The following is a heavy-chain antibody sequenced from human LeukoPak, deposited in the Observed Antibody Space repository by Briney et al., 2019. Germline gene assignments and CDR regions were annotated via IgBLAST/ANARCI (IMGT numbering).Heavy chain of an antibody. CDR1: GGTFSSYA. D-gene: IGHD4-23*01. Sequence: ASVKVSCKASGGTFSSYAISWVRQAPGQGLEWMGGIIPIFGTANYAQKFQGRVRITADESTSTAYMELSSLRSEDTAVYYCARDGPTVVTPERGYYFDYWGQGTLVTVSS. V-gene: IGHV1-69*13. J-gene: IGHJ4*02. CDR2: IIPIFGTA. CDR3: ARDGPTVVTPERGYYFDY.